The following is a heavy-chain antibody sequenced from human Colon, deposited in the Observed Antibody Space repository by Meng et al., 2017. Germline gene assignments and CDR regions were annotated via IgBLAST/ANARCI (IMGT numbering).Heavy chain of an antibody. D-gene: IGHD6-19*01. Sequence: QPQLQESGPGLVNPSEALSLTSSVSVGSISTSGYYWGWIRQPPGKGLEWIGSIGHSGFTYYTPSLKSRVTVSIDTSRNQFSLWLTSVTAADTAVYYCARSSGWVKTGFDPWGQGTLVTVSS. V-gene: IGHV4-39*01. CDR1: VGSISTSGYY. CDR2: IGHSGFT. CDR3: ARSSGWVKTGFDP. J-gene: IGHJ5*02.